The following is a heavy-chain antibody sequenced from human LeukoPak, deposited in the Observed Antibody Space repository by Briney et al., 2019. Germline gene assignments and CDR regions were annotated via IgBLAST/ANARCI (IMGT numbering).Heavy chain of an antibody. CDR1: GFMFSSYG. Sequence: GGSLRLSCAASGFMFSSYGMSWVRQAPGKGLEWVSSISASGGNTYYVVSVKGRFTISRDNSKHTLYLQTSSLRVEDTDVYHCAQLKESYFYMDVWGKGTTVSISS. J-gene: IGHJ6*03. CDR3: AQLKESYFYMDV. D-gene: IGHD3-10*01. V-gene: IGHV3-23*01. CDR2: ISASGGNT.